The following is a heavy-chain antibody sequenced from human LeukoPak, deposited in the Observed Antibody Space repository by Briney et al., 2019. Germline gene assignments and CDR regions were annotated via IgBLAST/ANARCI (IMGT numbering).Heavy chain of an antibody. CDR1: GFTFSSYW. CDR3: ARGPPLFDP. CDR2: IKQDGSEK. V-gene: IGHV3-7*01. J-gene: IGHJ5*02. Sequence: GGSRRLSCAAPGFTFSSYWMTWVRQAPGKGLEWVANIKQDGSEKYYVDSVKGRFTISRDNAKNSLYLQMNSPRAEDTGVYYCARGPPLFDPWGQGTLVAVSS.